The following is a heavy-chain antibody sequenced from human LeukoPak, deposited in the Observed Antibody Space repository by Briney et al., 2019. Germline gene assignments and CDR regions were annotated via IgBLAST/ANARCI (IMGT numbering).Heavy chain of an antibody. V-gene: IGHV3-21*01. CDR3: ARGTRVAANLHTA. J-gene: IGHJ5*02. D-gene: IGHD2-15*01. CDR2: ISSSSSYI. CDR1: GFTFSSYS. Sequence: GGSLRLSCAASGFTFSSYSMNWVRQAPGKGLEWVSSISSSSSYIYYVDSVKGRFTISRDNAKNSLYLQMNSLRAEDTAVYYCARGTRVAANLHTAWGQGTLVTVSS.